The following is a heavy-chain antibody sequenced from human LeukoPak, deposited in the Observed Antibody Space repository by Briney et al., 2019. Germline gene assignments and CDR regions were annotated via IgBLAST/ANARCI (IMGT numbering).Heavy chain of an antibody. Sequence: SETLSLTCAVYGGSFSSYYWSWIRQAPGKGLEWIGEINQSESTNYNPSLQSRVTISVGTSNNQFSLTLTSVTAADTAVYYCARGPASPVGATDFDYWGQGTLVTVSS. CDR2: INQSEST. CDR1: GGSFSSYY. CDR3: ARGPASPVGATDFDY. J-gene: IGHJ4*02. D-gene: IGHD1-26*01. V-gene: IGHV4-34*01.